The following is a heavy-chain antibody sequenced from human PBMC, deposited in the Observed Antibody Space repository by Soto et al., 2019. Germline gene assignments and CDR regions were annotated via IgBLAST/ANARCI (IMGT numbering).Heavy chain of an antibody. V-gene: IGHV4-30-4*01. CDR1: GGSISSGDYY. Sequence: SETLSLTCTVSGGSISSGDYYWSWIRQPPGKGLEWIGYIYYSGSTNYNPSLKSRVTISVDKSKNQFSLKLSSVTAADTAVYYCAREKLLRFLEWPHDAFDIWGQGTMVTVSS. J-gene: IGHJ3*02. CDR3: AREKLLRFLEWPHDAFDI. D-gene: IGHD3-3*01. CDR2: IYYSGST.